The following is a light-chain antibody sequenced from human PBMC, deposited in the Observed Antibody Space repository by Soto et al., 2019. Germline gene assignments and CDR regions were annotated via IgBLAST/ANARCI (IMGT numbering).Light chain of an antibody. Sequence: QSVLTQPPSVSAAPGQKVTIYCSGSNSNIGNNYVSWYQQFPGTAPKLLIYDSNERPSGIPERFSGSKSGTSATLGITGLRTGDEADYYCAAWDSSLREVVLGGGTKLTVL. CDR1: NSNIGNNY. J-gene: IGLJ2*01. V-gene: IGLV1-51*01. CDR2: DSN. CDR3: AAWDSSLREVV.